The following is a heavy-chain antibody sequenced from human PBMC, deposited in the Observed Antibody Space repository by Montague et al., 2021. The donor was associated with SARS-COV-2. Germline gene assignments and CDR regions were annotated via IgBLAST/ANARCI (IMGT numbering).Heavy chain of an antibody. J-gene: IGHJ4*02. CDR3: ARHRGFGDLWALDY. CDR1: GFSISSGFY. V-gene: IGHV4-38-2*01. D-gene: IGHD3-10*01. CDR2: VYHSGYT. Sequence: SETLSLTCSVSGFSISSGFYWAWIRQSPGKGPEWIGTVYHSGYTHYNPSLKGRVTVSIDTSKNQFSLTVTSVTAADTAVYYCARHRGFGDLWALDYWGQGTLVAVSS.